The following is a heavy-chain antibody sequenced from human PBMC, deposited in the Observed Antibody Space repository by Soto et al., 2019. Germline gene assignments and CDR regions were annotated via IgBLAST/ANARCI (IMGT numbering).Heavy chain of an antibody. J-gene: IGHJ4*02. Sequence: PGGSLRLSCAASGFTFSSYAMHWVRQAPGKGLEWVAVISYDGSNKYYADSVKGRFTISRDNSKNTLYLQMNSLRAEDTAVYYCARLGGIDYYVSSGYYTFDYWGQGTLVTVSS. D-gene: IGHD3-22*01. CDR1: GFTFSSYA. V-gene: IGHV3-30-3*01. CDR3: ARLGGIDYYVSSGYYTFDY. CDR2: ISYDGSNK.